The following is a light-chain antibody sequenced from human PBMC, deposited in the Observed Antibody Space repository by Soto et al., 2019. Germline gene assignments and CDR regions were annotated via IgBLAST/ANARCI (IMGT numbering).Light chain of an antibody. J-gene: IGLJ2*01. V-gene: IGLV2-14*01. CDR3: TSYATTSTLV. CDR1: SSDIGSSKY. CDR2: EVS. Sequence: QSALTQPASVSGSPGQSITISCTGTSSDIGSSKYVSWYQHRPGKAPKLLIYEVSNRPSGVSNRFSGSKSGNTASLTISGVQAEDEADYYCTSYATTSTLVFGGGTKVTVL.